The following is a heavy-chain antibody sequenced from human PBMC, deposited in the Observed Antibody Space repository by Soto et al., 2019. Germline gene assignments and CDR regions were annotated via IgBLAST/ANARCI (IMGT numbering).Heavy chain of an antibody. Sequence: ASVKVSCKASGYTFTSYDINWVRQATGQGLEWMGWMNPNSGNTRHAQKFQGRVTMTSNTSISTAYLELSSLRSEDTAVYYCGTGNSSSRNCSFDPWGQGTLVTVSS. CDR1: GYTFTSYD. D-gene: IGHD2-2*01. J-gene: IGHJ5*02. V-gene: IGHV1-8*01. CDR3: GTGNSSSRNCSFDP. CDR2: MNPNSGNT.